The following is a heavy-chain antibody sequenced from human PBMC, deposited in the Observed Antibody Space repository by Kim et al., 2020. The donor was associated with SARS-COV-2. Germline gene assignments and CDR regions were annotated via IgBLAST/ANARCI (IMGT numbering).Heavy chain of an antibody. CDR2: T. Sequence: TYNAAAGKGRVTISRNNSKNTLYLKRNSRRAEDTAVYYCARAIWFGDAFDIWGQGTMVTVSS. J-gene: IGHJ3*02. CDR3: ARAIWFGDAFDI. V-gene: IGHV3-53*04. D-gene: IGHD3-10*01.